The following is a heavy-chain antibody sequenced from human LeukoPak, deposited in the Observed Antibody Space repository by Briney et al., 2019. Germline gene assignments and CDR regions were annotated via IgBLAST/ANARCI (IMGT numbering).Heavy chain of an antibody. CDR2: ITYDGSSE. V-gene: IGHV3-30*18. D-gene: IGHD3-16*01. J-gene: IGHJ4*02. CDR1: GFTFSSYS. CDR3: AKRGDGGHKSLEY. Sequence: GGSLRLPCAASGFTFSSYSMNWVRQAPGKGLEWVATITYDGSSEYYADSVKDRFTVSRDNSKNTLYLQMSSLKTEDTAVYYCAKRGDGGHKSLEYWGQGTLVIVSS.